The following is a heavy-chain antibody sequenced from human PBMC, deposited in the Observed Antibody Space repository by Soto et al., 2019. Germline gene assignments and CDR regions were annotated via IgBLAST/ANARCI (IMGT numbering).Heavy chain of an antibody. D-gene: IGHD3-10*01. CDR1: GGSFSGYY. J-gene: IGHJ4*02. Sequence: PSETLSLTCAVYGGSFSGYYCSWIRQPPGKGLEWIGEINHSGSTNYNPSLKSRVTISVDTSKNQFSLKLSSVTAADTAVYYCARGRGTMVRGARPSDYWVQGTLVTVSS. CDR2: INHSGST. CDR3: ARGRGTMVRGARPSDY. V-gene: IGHV4-34*01.